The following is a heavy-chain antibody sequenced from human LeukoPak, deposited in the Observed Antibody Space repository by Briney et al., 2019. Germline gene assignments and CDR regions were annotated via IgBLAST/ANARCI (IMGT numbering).Heavy chain of an antibody. Sequence: PSETLSLTCAVSGGSISSSNWWCWVRQPPGRGLGLVRVFYHGGSTNYTPPLKSRVTLSVDNSKNLSSLKLSSVTAADTAVYCCARDRYGSGGSCFEYWGQGTLVTVSS. D-gene: IGHD2-15*01. V-gene: IGHV4-4*01. CDR1: GGSISSSNW. CDR3: ARDRYGSGGSCFEY. J-gene: IGHJ4*02. CDR2: FYHGGST.